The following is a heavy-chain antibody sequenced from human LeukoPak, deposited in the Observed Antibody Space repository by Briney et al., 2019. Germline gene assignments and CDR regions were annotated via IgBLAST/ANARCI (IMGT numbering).Heavy chain of an antibody. J-gene: IGHJ5*02. CDR1: GYTFTSYY. Sequence: ASVKVSCKASGYTFTSYYMHWVRQAPGQGLEWMGIINPSGGSTSYAQKFQGRVTITADESTSTAYMELSSLRSEDTAVYYCASDYYGSGSRNWFDPWGQGTLVTVSS. CDR3: ASDYYGSGSRNWFDP. D-gene: IGHD3-10*01. CDR2: INPSGGST. V-gene: IGHV1-46*01.